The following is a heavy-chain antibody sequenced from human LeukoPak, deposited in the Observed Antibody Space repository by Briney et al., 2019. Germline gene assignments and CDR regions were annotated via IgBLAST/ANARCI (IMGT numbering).Heavy chain of an antibody. V-gene: IGHV4-59*11. Sequence: SETLSLTSSVSGASIGRHYWSWIRKTPGKGLEWIGYVYFTGRTHYNPSLKSRATISVDMLNKEFSLTLTSVTAADTAVYFCARTGDGSNFYNYYYMDVWGKGTTVIVSS. D-gene: IGHD1-14*01. CDR3: ARTGDGSNFYNYYYMDV. CDR2: VYFTGRT. CDR1: GASIGRHY. J-gene: IGHJ6*03.